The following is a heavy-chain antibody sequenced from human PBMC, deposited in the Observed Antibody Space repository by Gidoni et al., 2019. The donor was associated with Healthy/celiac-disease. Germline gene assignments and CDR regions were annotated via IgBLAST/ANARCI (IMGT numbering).Heavy chain of an antibody. V-gene: IGHV3-33*01. CDR1: GFTFSSYG. CDR2: IWYDGSNK. Sequence: QVQLVESGGGVVQTGRSLRLSCAASGFTFSSYGMHWVRQAPGKGLEWVAVIWYDGSNKYYADSVKGRFTISRDNSKNTLYLQMNSLRAEDTAVYYCARGESYSAEADYYYYYGMDVWGQGTTVTVSS. CDR3: ARGESYSAEADYYYYYGMDV. D-gene: IGHD3-16*01. J-gene: IGHJ6*02.